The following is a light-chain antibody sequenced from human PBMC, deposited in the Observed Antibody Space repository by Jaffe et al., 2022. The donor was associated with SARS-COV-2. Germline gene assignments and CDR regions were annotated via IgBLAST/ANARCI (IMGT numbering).Light chain of an antibody. CDR3: AVWDVSLNGFV. J-gene: IGLJ1*01. CDR2: TSN. CDR1: SSNIGKKT. Sequence: QSVLTQPPSASGTPGQRVTISCSGSSSNIGKKTVNWYHHLPGTAPKLLIHTSNQRPSGVPDRFSGSQSGTSASLAISGLQSEDEADYYCAVWDVSLNGFVFGPGTKVTVL. V-gene: IGLV1-44*01.